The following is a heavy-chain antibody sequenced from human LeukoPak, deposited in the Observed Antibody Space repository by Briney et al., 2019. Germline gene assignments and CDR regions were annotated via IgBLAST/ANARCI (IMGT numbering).Heavy chain of an antibody. Sequence: SVKVSCKASGGTFSSYTISWVRQAPGQGLEWMGTIIPILGIANYAQKFQGRVTITADKSTSTAYMELSSLRSEDTAVYYCAREDIVVVVASTRGHWFGPWGQGTLVTGSS. CDR2: IIPILGIA. CDR1: GGTFSSYT. CDR3: AREDIVVVVASTRGHWFGP. V-gene: IGHV1-69*04. D-gene: IGHD2-15*01. J-gene: IGHJ5*02.